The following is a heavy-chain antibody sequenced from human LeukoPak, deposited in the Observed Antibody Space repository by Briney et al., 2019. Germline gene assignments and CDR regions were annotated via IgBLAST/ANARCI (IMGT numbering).Heavy chain of an antibody. CDR2: ISGSSSTI. Sequence: QPGGSLRLSCAASGFTFSSYSMNWVRQAPGKGLEWGSYISGSSSTIYYADSVKGRFTISRDNGKNTLYLQMNSLRAEDTAVYYCATDRATQYFDYWGQGTLVSVPS. D-gene: IGHD2-15*01. CDR1: GFTFSSYS. V-gene: IGHV3-48*01. J-gene: IGHJ4*02. CDR3: ATDRATQYFDY.